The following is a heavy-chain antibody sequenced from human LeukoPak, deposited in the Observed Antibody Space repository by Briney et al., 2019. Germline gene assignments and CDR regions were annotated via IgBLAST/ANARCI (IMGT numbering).Heavy chain of an antibody. CDR2: ISSSSTI. CDR1: GFTFSDYY. D-gene: IGHD2-2*01. Sequence: GGSLRLSCAASGFTFSDYYMNWVRQAPGKGLEWVSSISSSSTIYYADSVKGRLTISRDNAKNSLYLQMNSLRAEDTAVYYCARLPDYYYYYMDVWGKGTTVTVSS. V-gene: IGHV3-69-1*02. CDR3: ARLPDYYYYYMDV. J-gene: IGHJ6*03.